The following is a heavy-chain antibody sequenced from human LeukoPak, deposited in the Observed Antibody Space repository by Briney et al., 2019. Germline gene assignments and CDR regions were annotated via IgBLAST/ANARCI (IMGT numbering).Heavy chain of an antibody. V-gene: IGHV5-10-1*01. Sequence: GESLKISCKGSGYSFTSYWISWVRQMPGKGLEWMGRIDPSDSYTNYSPSFQGHVTISADKSISTAYLQWSSLKASDTAMYYCARQKATVTPSFDYWGQGTLVTVSS. D-gene: IGHD4-17*01. CDR3: ARQKATVTPSFDY. CDR2: IDPSDSYT. CDR1: GYSFTSYW. J-gene: IGHJ4*02.